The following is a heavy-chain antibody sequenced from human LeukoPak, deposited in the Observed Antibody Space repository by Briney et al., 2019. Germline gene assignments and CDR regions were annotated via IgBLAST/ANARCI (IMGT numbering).Heavy chain of an antibody. D-gene: IGHD6-19*01. J-gene: IGHJ4*02. CDR2: IYSGGNT. Sequence: PGGSLRLSCAASGFIVSNNYMSWVRQAPGKELEWVSIIYSGGNTYYADSVKGRFTISRDISKNTVSLQMNSLRAEDTAVYYCTRVRIEVAGWVPFDYWGQGTLVSVSS. CDR3: TRVRIEVAGWVPFDY. CDR1: GFIVSNNY. V-gene: IGHV3-66*01.